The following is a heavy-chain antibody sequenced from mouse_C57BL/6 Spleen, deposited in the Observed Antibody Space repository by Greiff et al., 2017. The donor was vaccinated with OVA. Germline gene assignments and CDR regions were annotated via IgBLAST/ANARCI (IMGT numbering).Heavy chain of an antibody. J-gene: IGHJ4*01. Sequence: VQLQQSGAELVRPGASVKLSCTASGFNIKDDYMHWVKQRPEQGPEWIGWIDPENGDTEYASKFQGKATITADTSSNTAYLQLSSLTSEDTAVYYCKSGSSHPWGQGTSVTVSS. CDR3: KSGSSHP. V-gene: IGHV14-4*01. D-gene: IGHD1-1*01. CDR1: GFNIKDDY. CDR2: IDPENGDT.